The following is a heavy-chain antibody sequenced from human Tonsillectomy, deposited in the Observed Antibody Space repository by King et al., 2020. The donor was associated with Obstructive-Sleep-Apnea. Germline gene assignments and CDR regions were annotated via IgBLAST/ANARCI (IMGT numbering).Heavy chain of an antibody. CDR3: ASGPVYILSVFAY. V-gene: IGHV4-39*07. CDR1: GDSISSVNYY. D-gene: IGHD5-12*01. CDR2: IYYSGST. Sequence: QLQESRPGRVKPSETLSLTCSVSGDSISSVNYYWGWIRQPPGKGLEWIGNIYYSGSTYYNPSLKSRVTISVDKSTNQFSLTLTSLTAADTAVYFCASGPVYILSVFAYWGQGALVTVSS. J-gene: IGHJ4*02.